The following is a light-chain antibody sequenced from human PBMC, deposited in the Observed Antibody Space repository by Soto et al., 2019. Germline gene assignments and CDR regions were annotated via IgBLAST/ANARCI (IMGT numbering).Light chain of an antibody. CDR1: KLGDNY. Sequence: SYELTQPPSVSVSPGQTASITCSGDKLGDNYACWYQQKPGQSPVLVIYQDTQRPSGIPERFSGSNSGNVATLTISGTQAMDEADYYCQAWDSSTAVFGGGTQLTVL. V-gene: IGLV3-1*01. CDR3: QAWDSSTAV. CDR2: QDT. J-gene: IGLJ2*01.